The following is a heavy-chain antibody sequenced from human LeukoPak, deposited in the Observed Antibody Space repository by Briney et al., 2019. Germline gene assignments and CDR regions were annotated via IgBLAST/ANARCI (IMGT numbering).Heavy chain of an antibody. CDR1: GFTFSSYS. V-gene: IGHV3-48*01. CDR2: ISSSSSTI. CDR3: ARDRGDYDAFDI. D-gene: IGHD4-17*01. J-gene: IGHJ3*02. Sequence: GGSLRLSCAASGFTFSSYSMNWVRQAPGKGLEWVSYISSSSSTIYYADSVKGRFTISRDNAKNSLYLQMNSLRAEDTAVYYCARDRGDYDAFDIWGQGAMVTVSS.